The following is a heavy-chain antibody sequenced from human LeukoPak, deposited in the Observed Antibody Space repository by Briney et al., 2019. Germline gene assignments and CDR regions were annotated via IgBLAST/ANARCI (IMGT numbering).Heavy chain of an antibody. CDR1: GYTFSSYD. CDR2: ISGSGGST. Sequence: GGTLRLSCAAPGYTFSSYDISWVRQAPGKGLEWVSIISGSGGSTSYADSVKGRFTISRDNSNNTLYLQMSSLRAEDTALYYCAKTVRTRWGFDYWGQGTLVTVSS. J-gene: IGHJ4*02. V-gene: IGHV3-23*01. CDR3: AKTVRTRWGFDY. D-gene: IGHD4-23*01.